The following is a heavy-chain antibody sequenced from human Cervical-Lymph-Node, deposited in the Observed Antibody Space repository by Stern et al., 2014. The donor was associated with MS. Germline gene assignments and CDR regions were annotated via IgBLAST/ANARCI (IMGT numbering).Heavy chain of an antibody. V-gene: IGHV1-2*07. J-gene: IGHJ4*01. D-gene: IGHD3-3*01. CDR1: GYIFTDYY. Sequence: MQLVESGAEAKAPGASMKVSCRASGYIFTDYYLHWVRQAPGQGLEWLGWINPNSGGTNYAHNFQGRVTMTRDTSISTAYMELRWLGYADTAVYYCARGSGTAYDLRGDYGGQGTLVTVSS. CDR2: INPNSGGT. CDR3: ARGSGTAYDLRGDY.